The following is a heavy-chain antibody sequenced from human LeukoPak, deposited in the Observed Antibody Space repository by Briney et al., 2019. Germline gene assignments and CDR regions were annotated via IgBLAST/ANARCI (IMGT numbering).Heavy chain of an antibody. D-gene: IGHD4-11*01. J-gene: IGHJ4*02. CDR1: GFTFSNYS. CDR2: FSSSSSYI. V-gene: IGHV3-21*01. Sequence: GGSLRLSCAASGFTFSNYSMNWVRQAPGKGLEWVSSFSSSSSYIYYADSVKGRFTISRDNAKNSLDLQMNSQRAEDTAVYYCARATGDDYSNSNFDYWGQGTLVTVSS. CDR3: ARATGDDYSNSNFDY.